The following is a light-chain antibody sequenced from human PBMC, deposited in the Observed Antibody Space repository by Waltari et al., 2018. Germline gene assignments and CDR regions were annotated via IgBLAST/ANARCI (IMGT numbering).Light chain of an antibody. CDR3: SSYISSSTLEL. CDR1: SSDVGGYNY. Sequence: QSALTQPASVSGSPGQSITISCTGTSSDVGGYNYVPSYQQHPAKAPKLMIYDVSNRPSGVSNRFSGSKSGNTASLTISGLQAEDEADYYCSSYISSSTLELFGGGTSLTVL. J-gene: IGLJ2*01. V-gene: IGLV2-14*03. CDR2: DVS.